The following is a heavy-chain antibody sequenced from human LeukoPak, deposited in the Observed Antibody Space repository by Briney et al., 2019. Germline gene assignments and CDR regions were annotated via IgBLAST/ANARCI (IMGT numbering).Heavy chain of an antibody. D-gene: IGHD1-1*01. CDR3: ARDSMRIQTGTTP. Sequence: SETLSLTCTVSGGSISSYYWSWIRQPAGKGLEWIGRIYTSGSTNYNPSLKSRVTMSVDTSKNQFSLTLNSVTAADTAVYYCARDSMRIQTGTTPWGQGTLVTVSS. J-gene: IGHJ5*02. CDR2: IYTSGST. V-gene: IGHV4-4*07. CDR1: GGSISSYY.